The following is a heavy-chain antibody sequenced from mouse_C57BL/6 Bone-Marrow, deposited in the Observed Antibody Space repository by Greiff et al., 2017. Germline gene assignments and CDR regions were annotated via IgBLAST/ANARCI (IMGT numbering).Heavy chain of an antibody. J-gene: IGHJ2*01. CDR1: GFNIKDDY. V-gene: IGHV14-4*01. CDR3: TRGYYGSRGNY. D-gene: IGHD1-1*01. Sequence: VQLQQSGAELVRPGASVKLSCTASGFNIKDDYMHWVKQRPEQGLEWIGWIDPENGDTEYASKFQGKATITADTSSNTAYLQLSSLTSEDTAVYYCTRGYYGSRGNYWGQGTTLTVSS. CDR2: IDPENGDT.